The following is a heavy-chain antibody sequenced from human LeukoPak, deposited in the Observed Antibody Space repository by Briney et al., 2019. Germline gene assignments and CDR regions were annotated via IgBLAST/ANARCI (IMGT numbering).Heavy chain of an antibody. CDR3: ARAGASYSFDY. CDR2: LFHSGST. Sequence: PSETLSLTCSVPGASISSYYWSWIRQPPGKGLEWIGYLFHSGSTNYNPSLKSRVTISVDTSKNQFSLKLNSVTAADTAVYYCARAGASYSFDYWGQGTLVTVSS. D-gene: IGHD2-21*01. V-gene: IGHV4-59*01. CDR1: GASISSYY. J-gene: IGHJ4*02.